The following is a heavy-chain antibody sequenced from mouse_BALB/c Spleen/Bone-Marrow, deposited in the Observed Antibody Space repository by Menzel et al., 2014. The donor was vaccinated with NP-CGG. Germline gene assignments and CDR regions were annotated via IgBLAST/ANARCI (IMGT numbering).Heavy chain of an antibody. CDR1: GYTFSSYW. CDR2: ILPGSGST. D-gene: IGHD1-1*01. CDR3: ARHYYGSSHFAY. Sequence: VQLQQSGAELMKPGASVKISCKATGYTFSSYWIEWVKQRPGHGLEWIGEILPGSGSTNYNEKFKGKATFTADTSSNTACMQPSSLTSEDAAVYYCARHYYGSSHFAYWGQGTLVTVSA. V-gene: IGHV1-9*01. J-gene: IGHJ3*01.